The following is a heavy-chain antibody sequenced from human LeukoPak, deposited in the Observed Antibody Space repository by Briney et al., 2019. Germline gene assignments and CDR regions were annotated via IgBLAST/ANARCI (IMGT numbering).Heavy chain of an antibody. D-gene: IGHD2-8*02. V-gene: IGHV4-59*08. CDR1: GDSVTSYY. CDR2: VSSDGTT. J-gene: IGHJ4*02. CDR3: ARLDCTGDGCYSH. Sequence: SETLSLTCSVSGDSVTSYYWSWIRQPPGKGLEWIGYVSSDGTTNYTPSLRSRVIMSVDTAKNHISLSLTSLTAADTAIYYCARLDCTGDGCYSHWGQGTLVTVSS.